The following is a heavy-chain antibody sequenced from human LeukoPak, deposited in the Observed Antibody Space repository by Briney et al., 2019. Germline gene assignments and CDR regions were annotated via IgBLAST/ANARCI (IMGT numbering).Heavy chain of an antibody. Sequence: ASVKVSCKASGGTFSSYAISWVRQAPGQGLEWMGRIIPILGIANYAQKFQGRVTITADKSTSTAYMELSSLRSEDTAVYYCARVGLSIAVAGNLDYWGQGTLVTVSS. CDR3: ARVGLSIAVAGNLDY. V-gene: IGHV1-69*04. CDR1: GGTFSSYA. J-gene: IGHJ4*02. CDR2: IIPILGIA. D-gene: IGHD6-19*01.